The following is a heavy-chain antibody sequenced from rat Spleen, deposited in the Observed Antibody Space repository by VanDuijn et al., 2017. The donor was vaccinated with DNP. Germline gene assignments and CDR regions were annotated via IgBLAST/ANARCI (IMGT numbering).Heavy chain of an antibody. CDR2: ITPDGSIT. Sequence: VQLVESGGGPVQPGRSLKLSCVASGFIFSTNWLNWIRQAPDKGLEWVASITPDGSITYYPDRVKGRFSISRENAKTTLDLQVNSLMSEDTATYYCTSNPHIRTAAPFDYWGQGVMVTVSS. V-gene: IGHV5-31*01. J-gene: IGHJ2*01. CDR1: GFIFSTNW. D-gene: IGHD3-8*01. CDR3: TSNPHIRTAAPFDY.